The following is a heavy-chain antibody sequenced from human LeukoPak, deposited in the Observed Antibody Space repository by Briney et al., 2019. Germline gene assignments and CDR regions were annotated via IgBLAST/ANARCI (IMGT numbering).Heavy chain of an antibody. CDR1: TFIFSASS. CDR3: ARAGGDTAVVFDAFDI. V-gene: IGHV3-21*01. CDR2: ISSSSTYI. Sequence: GGSLRLSCEASTFIFSASSMHWVRQAPGEGLQWISSISSSSTYIYYADSVKGRFTISRDNAKNSLYLQMNSLRANDTAVYYCARAGGDTAVVFDAFDIWGQGTMVTVSS. D-gene: IGHD5-18*01. J-gene: IGHJ3*02.